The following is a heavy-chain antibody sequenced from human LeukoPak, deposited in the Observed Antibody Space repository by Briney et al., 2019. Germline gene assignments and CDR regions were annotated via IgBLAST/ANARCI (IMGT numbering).Heavy chain of an antibody. CDR3: ARVVGGEVATILGY. D-gene: IGHD5-12*01. CDR1: GFTFDDYG. V-gene: IGHV3-20*04. CDR2: INWNGGST. J-gene: IGHJ4*02. Sequence: GGSLRLXCAASGFTFDDYGMSWVRQAPGKGLEWVSGINWNGGSTGYADSVKGRFTISRDNAKNSLYLQMNSLRAEDTALYYCARVVGGEVATILGYWGQGTLVTVSS.